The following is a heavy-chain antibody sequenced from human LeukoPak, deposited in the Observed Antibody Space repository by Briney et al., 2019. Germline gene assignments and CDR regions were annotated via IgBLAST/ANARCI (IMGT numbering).Heavy chain of an antibody. CDR3: ARVGSSVDASAYYYYMDV. Sequence: SVKVSCKASGRTFSSYAISWVRQAPGQGLEWMGVIIPIFGTANYAQKFQGRVTITADESTSTAYMELNSLRSEDTAVYYCARVGSSVDASAYYYYMDVWGKGTTVTISS. CDR2: IIPIFGTA. J-gene: IGHJ6*03. V-gene: IGHV1-69*13. CDR1: GRTFSSYA. D-gene: IGHD6-19*01.